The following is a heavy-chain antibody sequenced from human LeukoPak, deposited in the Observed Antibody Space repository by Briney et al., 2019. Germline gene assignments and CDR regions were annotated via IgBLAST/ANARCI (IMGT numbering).Heavy chain of an antibody. CDR1: GFTFSDYY. D-gene: IGHD2-21*02. CDR3: ARDSEAYCGGDCYTD. CDR2: VSSSGSTI. V-gene: IGHV3-11*04. Sequence: GGSLRLSCAASGFTFSDYYMSWIRQAPGKGLEWVSYVSSSGSTIYYADSVKGRFTISRDNAKNSLYLQMNSLRAEDTAVYYCARDSEAYCGGDCYTDGGQGTLVTVSS. J-gene: IGHJ4*02.